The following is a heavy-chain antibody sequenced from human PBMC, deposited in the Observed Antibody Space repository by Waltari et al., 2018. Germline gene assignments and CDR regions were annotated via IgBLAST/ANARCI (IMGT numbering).Heavy chain of an antibody. CDR1: GLTFSNYA. Sequence: EVQLLESGGNLVQHGGSLRLSCAASGLTFSNYAMSWVRKAPGKGLELVSLITANGNDTYYADSVRGRFTISRDNSRNTLFLQLSSLRAEDTAVYYCAKDFYSAYGGDFFDYWGQGTLVTVSS. V-gene: IGHV3-23*01. CDR3: AKDFYSAYGGDFFDY. D-gene: IGHD5-12*01. J-gene: IGHJ4*02. CDR2: ITANGNDT.